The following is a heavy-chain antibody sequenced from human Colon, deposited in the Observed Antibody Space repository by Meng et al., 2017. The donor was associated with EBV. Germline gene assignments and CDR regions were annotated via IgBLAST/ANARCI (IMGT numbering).Heavy chain of an antibody. Sequence: QVQLQQWGAGLLKPSETLSLTRAVYGGSFSGYYWIWIRQPPGKGLEWIGEINHSGSTNYNPSLKSRVTISVDTSKNQFSLKVTSVTAADTAVYYCARYRLQNDYGDQLYYFDYLGQGSLVTVSS. V-gene: IGHV4-34*01. CDR2: INHSGST. CDR3: ARYRLQNDYGDQLYYFDY. CDR1: GGSFSGYY. J-gene: IGHJ4*02. D-gene: IGHD4-17*01.